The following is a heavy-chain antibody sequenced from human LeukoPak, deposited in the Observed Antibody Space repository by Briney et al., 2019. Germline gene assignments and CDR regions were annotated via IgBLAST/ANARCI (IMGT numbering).Heavy chain of an antibody. V-gene: IGHV4-59*01. D-gene: IGHD3-10*01. J-gene: IGHJ4*02. CDR3: ARVDANRGVVDY. CDR1: GGSISTYY. Sequence: SETLSLTCTVSGGSISTYYWSWIRQPPGKGLEWIGYFHYSGTTNYNPSLKSRVTISVDTSKNQFSLKLSSVTAADTAVYYCARVDANRGVVDYWGQGTLVTVSS. CDR2: FHYSGTT.